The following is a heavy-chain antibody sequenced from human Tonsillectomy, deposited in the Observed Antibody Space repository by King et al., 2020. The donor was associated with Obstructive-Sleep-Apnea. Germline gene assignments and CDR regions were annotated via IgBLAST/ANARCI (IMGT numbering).Heavy chain of an antibody. CDR3: PKLGVYGDYVPDNSFDY. Sequence: VQLVESGGGVVQPGRSLRLSCAASGFTFSSYGMHLVRQAPGKGLEWGAVISYDGSNKYYADSVKGRFTSSRDNSKNTLYLQMNSLRAEDTAVYYCPKLGVYGDYVPDNSFDYWGQGTLVTVSS. CDR1: GFTFSSYG. V-gene: IGHV3-30*18. D-gene: IGHD4-17*01. J-gene: IGHJ4*02. CDR2: ISYDGSNK.